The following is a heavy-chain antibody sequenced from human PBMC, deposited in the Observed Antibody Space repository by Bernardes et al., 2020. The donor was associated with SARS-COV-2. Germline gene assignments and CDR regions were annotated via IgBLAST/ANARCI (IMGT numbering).Heavy chain of an antibody. V-gene: IGHV1-2*04. D-gene: IGHD2-8*01. CDR3: ALYPARSMDV. J-gene: IGHJ6*02. CDR1: GYTFTDYY. Sequence: ASVKVSCKASGYTFTDYYIHWVRQAPGQGLEWMGLVNPNSGGASYAQKFQGWVTMTRDTSISTAYMEVSRLKSDDTAVYYCALYPARSMDVWGPGTRVTVS. CDR2: VNPNSGGA.